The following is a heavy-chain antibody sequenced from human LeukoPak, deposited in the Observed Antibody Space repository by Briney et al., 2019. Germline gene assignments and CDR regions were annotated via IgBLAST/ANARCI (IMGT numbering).Heavy chain of an antibody. Sequence: GESLKTSCAASGFTFSSYGMHWVRQAPGKGLEWVAVIWYDGSNKYYADSVKGRFTISRDNSKNTLYLQMNSLRAEDTAVYYCAKDSGSSGWEDFDYWGQGTLVTVSS. CDR3: AKDSGSSGWEDFDY. CDR2: IWYDGSNK. V-gene: IGHV3-33*06. D-gene: IGHD6-19*01. J-gene: IGHJ4*02. CDR1: GFTFSSYG.